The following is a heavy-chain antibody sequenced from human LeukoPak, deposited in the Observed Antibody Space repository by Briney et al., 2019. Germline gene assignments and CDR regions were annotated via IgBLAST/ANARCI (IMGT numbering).Heavy chain of an antibody. CDR3: AYLNDP. CDR1: GFIFSDYY. J-gene: IGHJ5*02. Sequence: GGSLRLSCAGSGFIFSDYYMNWIRQAPGKGLEWVSAISGSGGSTYYADSVKGRFTISRDNSKNTLYLQMNSLRAEDTAVYYCAYLNDPWGQGTLVTVSS. CDR2: ISGSGGST. V-gene: IGHV3-23*01.